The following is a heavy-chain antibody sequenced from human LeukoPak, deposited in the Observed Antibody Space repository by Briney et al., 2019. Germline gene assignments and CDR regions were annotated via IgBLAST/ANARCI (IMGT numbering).Heavy chain of an antibody. J-gene: IGHJ3*02. CDR2: ISGYNGNT. V-gene: IGHV1-18*01. CDR3: ARDEGSFDI. Sequence: ASVKVSCMASDSTFTNYDISWVRQAPGQGLERMGWISGYNGNTNYAQRLQGRVTLTTDTSTSTAYMELRSLTSDDTAVYYCARDEGSFDIWGQGTLVTVSS. CDR1: DSTFTNYD.